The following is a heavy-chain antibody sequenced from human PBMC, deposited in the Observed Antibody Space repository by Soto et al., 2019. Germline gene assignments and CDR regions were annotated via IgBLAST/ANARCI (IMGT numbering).Heavy chain of an antibody. CDR1: GVSISSYY. CDR2: IYYSGST. CDR3: ARDNVDYGDYAGAFDI. J-gene: IGHJ3*02. D-gene: IGHD4-17*01. V-gene: IGHV4-59*01. Sequence: SETLSLTCSVSGVSISSYYWSWIRQPPGKGLEWIGYIYYSGSTNYNPSLKSRVTISVDTSKNQFSLKLSSVTAADTAVYYCARDNVDYGDYAGAFDIWGQGTMVTVSS.